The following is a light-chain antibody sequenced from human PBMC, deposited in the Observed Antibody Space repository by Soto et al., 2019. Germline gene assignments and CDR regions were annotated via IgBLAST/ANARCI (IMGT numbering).Light chain of an antibody. Sequence: EIAMKPSPATPSVSPGERATLSCRASQSVNSNLAWYQPTPGQAPRLLIYGACTRAAGIPAMFSGSGSGTECTLSISSLHSEYFAVYYCQQYINWLLWTFGQGAKVDIK. CDR1: QSVNSN. J-gene: IGKJ1*01. CDR3: QQYINWLLWT. V-gene: IGKV3-15*01. CDR2: GAC.